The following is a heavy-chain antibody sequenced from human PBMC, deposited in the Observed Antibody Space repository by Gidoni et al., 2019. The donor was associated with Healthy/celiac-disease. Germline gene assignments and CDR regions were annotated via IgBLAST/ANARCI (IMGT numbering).Heavy chain of an antibody. CDR3: ARAPGWNDPYYFDY. J-gene: IGHJ4*02. CDR1: GFTFSSYA. D-gene: IGHD1-1*01. CDR2: ISYDGSNK. Sequence: QVQLVESGGGVVQPGRSLRLSCAASGFTFSSYAMHWGRQAPGKGLEWVAVISYDGSNKYYADSVKGRFTISRDNSKNTLYLQMNSLRAEDTAVYYCARAPGWNDPYYFDYWGQGTLVTVSS. V-gene: IGHV3-30*04.